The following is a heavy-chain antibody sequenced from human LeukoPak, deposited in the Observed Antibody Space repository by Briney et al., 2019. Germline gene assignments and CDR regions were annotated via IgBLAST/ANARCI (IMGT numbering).Heavy chain of an antibody. CDR3: ARVHSDYYDSSGYYFDY. V-gene: IGHV1-46*01. D-gene: IGHD3-22*01. CDR2: INPSGCNP. Sequence: ASVTVSRKASGYTFTSYYMHWVRQAPGQELEWMGIINPSGCNPSYAQELQGRATLTRDTSTSTVFMELSSLRSEVTAVYYCARVHSDYYDSSGYYFDYCGQGTLVTVSS. J-gene: IGHJ4*02. CDR1: GYTFTSYY.